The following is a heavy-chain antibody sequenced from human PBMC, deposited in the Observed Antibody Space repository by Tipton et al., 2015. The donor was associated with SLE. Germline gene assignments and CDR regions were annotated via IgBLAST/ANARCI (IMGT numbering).Heavy chain of an antibody. CDR3: AIDRILKGFDY. CDR1: RFTFSSYW. J-gene: IGHJ4*02. CDR2: IKEDGSEK. Sequence: SLRLSCAASRFTFSSYWMAWVRQAPGKGLEWVANIKEDGSEKYSVNSVKGRFTISRDNAKNSLYLQMNSLRAEDTAVYYCAIDRILKGFDYWGQGTLVTVSS. V-gene: IGHV3-7*01.